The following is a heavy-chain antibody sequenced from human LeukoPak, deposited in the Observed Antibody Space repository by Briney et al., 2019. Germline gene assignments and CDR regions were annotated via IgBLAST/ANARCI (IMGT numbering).Heavy chain of an antibody. CDR1: GYTLTESS. V-gene: IGHV1-24*01. D-gene: IGHD2-15*01. J-gene: IGHJ4*02. Sequence: GASVKVSCKVSGYTLTESSMHWGRQAPGKGLEWMGGIDPEDGETIYAQKFQDRFTMTEDTSRDTAYMELSSLRSEDTAVYYCARVGVGLDYWGQGTLVTVSS. CDR2: IDPEDGET. CDR3: ARVGVGLDY.